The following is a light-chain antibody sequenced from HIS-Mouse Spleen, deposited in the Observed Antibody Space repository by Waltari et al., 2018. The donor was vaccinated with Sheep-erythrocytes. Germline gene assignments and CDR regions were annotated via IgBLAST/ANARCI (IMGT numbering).Light chain of an antibody. Sequence: EIVLTQSPATLSLSPGDRATLSCRASQSVSSYLAWYQQKPGQAPRLLNYDASNRATGIPARFSGSGSGTDFTLTISSLEPEDFAVYYCQQRSNWYTFGQGTKLEIK. CDR3: QQRSNWYT. CDR2: DAS. CDR1: QSVSSY. J-gene: IGKJ2*01. V-gene: IGKV3-11*01.